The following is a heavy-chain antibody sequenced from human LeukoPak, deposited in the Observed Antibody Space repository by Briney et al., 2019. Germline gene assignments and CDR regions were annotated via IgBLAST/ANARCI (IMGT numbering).Heavy chain of an antibody. J-gene: IGHJ5*02. CDR1: GFTFSSYS. CDR2: ISSSSSYI. V-gene: IGHV3-21*04. Sequence: GGSLRLSCAASGFTFSSYSMNWVRQAPGKGLEWVSSISSSSSYIYYADSVKGRFTISRDNAKNSLYLQMNSLRAEDTALYYCAKGAYGDYVSWFDPWGQGTLVTVSS. CDR3: AKGAYGDYVSWFDP. D-gene: IGHD4-17*01.